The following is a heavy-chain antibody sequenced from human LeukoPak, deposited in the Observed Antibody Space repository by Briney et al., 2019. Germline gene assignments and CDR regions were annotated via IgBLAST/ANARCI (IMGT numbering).Heavy chain of an antibody. CDR2: ISRGAGTT. Sequence: GGSLRLSCAASGFTFSGYAMDWVRKAPGKGLEWISSISRGAGTTYYAASVKGRFAISGDHSKNTVYLQMTSLRAEDTAVYYCARRGDYYYYGMDVWGHGTTVTVSS. V-gene: IGHV3-23*01. CDR3: ARRGDYYYYGMDV. J-gene: IGHJ6*02. CDR1: GFTFSGYA.